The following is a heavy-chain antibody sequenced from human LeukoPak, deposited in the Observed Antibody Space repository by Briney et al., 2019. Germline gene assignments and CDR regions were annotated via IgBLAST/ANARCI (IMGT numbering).Heavy chain of an antibody. CDR1: GYTLTGLS. CDR3: LSQLWRDIDY. D-gene: IGHD5-18*01. V-gene: IGHV1-24*01. J-gene: IGHJ4*02. CDR2: FDPEDGET. Sequence: EASVKVSCKVSGYTLTGLSMHWVRQAPGKGLEWMGGFDPEDGETIYAQKFQGRVTMTEDTSTDTAYMELSSLRSEDTAVYYCLSQLWRDIDYWGQGTLVTVSS.